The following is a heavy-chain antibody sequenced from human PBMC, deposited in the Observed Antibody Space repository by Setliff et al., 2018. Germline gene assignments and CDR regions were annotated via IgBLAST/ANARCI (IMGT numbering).Heavy chain of an antibody. J-gene: IGHJ4*02. V-gene: IGHV4-59*11. CDR3: ARDIGLQWLPSYYFDY. CDR2: IYYSGST. D-gene: IGHD6-19*01. CDR1: GGSISSHY. Sequence: PSETLSLTCTVSGGSISSHYWSWIRQPPGKGLEWIGSIYYSGSTNYNPSLKSRVTISVDTSKNQFSLKLSSVTAADTAVYYCARDIGLQWLPSYYFDYWGRGTLVTVSS.